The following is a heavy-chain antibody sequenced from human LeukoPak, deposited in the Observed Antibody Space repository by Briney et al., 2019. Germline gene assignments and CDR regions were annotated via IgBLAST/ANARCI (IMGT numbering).Heavy chain of an antibody. CDR1: GFTVSTYA. D-gene: IGHD5-18*01. CDR3: AKWDTSMVDAFDI. J-gene: IGHJ3*02. CDR2: ISSGGST. Sequence: PGGSLRPSCAASGFTVSTYAMSWVRQAPGKGLEWVSAISSGGSTYYADSVKGRFTISRDNSKNTLYLQMHSLRAEDTAVYYCAKWDTSMVDAFDIWGQGTMVTVSS. V-gene: IGHV3-23*01.